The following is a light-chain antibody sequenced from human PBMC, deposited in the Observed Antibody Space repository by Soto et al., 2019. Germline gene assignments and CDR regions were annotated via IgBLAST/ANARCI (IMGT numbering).Light chain of an antibody. CDR3: HQYNDWPRFT. V-gene: IGKV3-15*01. Sequence: EIVMTQSPATLSVSPGERATLSCRASQSVSTDLAWYQQKPGQAPRRLIYGASTRATGIPARFSGSGSGTEFTLTINNLQSEDLAVYYCHQYNDWPRFTFGPGTKVEIK. CDR2: GAS. CDR1: QSVSTD. J-gene: IGKJ3*01.